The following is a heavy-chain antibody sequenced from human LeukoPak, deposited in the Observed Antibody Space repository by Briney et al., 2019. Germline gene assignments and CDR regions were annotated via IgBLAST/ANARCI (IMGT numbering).Heavy chain of an antibody. J-gene: IGHJ4*02. CDR1: GGSISTYY. D-gene: IGHD3-9*01. CDR3: ARFSIYDDILSGNPMYYFDY. Sequence: SETLSLTSTVTGGSISTYYWSWIRHPPGKGLEWIAFIYYSGSTNYNPSLKSRVTISVDTSNNQFSLKLSSVTAADTAVYYCARFSIYDDILSGNPMYYFDYWGQGTLVTVSS. CDR2: IYYSGST. V-gene: IGHV4-59*01.